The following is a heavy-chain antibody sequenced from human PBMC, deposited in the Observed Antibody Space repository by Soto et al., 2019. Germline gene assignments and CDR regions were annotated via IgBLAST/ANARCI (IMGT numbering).Heavy chain of an antibody. Sequence: PSETLSLTCAVYGGSFSGYYWSWIRQPPGKGLEWIGEINHSGSTNYNPSLKSRVTISVDTSKNQFSLKLSSVTAADTAVYYCARVSLTSGYYYMDVWGKGTTVTVSS. CDR2: INHSGST. CDR3: ARVSLTSGYYYMDV. CDR1: GGSFSGYY. J-gene: IGHJ6*03. D-gene: IGHD3-16*02. V-gene: IGHV4-34*01.